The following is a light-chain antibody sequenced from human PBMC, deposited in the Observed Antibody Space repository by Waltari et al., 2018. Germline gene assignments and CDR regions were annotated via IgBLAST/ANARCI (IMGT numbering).Light chain of an antibody. CDR2: DVY. Sequence: HSALTQPASVSGSPGQSITISCTGTSSDIGAYNYVSWYQQQPGKAPKLMIYDVYKRPSGVSDRFSGSKSGNTASLTISGLQAEDETDYFCSSYTTSSTLVFGGGTQVTVL. V-gene: IGLV2-14*03. CDR3: SSYTTSSTLV. J-gene: IGLJ2*01. CDR1: SSDIGAYNY.